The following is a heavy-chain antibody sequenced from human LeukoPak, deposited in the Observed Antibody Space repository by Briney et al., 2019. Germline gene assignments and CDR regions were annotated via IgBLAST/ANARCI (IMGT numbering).Heavy chain of an antibody. D-gene: IGHD2-15*01. Sequence: GSSVKVSCKASGGTFNSYSISWVRQAPGQGLEWMGGIIPVFGTPNYAQKFQGRVTITPDESTSTGYMEVSSLRSVDTAVYYCARVTLDNTPPYFSYMDVWGKGTTVTVSS. V-gene: IGHV1-69*01. CDR3: ARVTLDNTPPYFSYMDV. CDR1: GGTFNSYS. J-gene: IGHJ6*03. CDR2: IIPVFGTP.